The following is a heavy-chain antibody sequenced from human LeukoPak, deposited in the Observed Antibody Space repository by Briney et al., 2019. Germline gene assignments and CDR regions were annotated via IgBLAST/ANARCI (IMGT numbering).Heavy chain of an antibody. CDR2: IYYSGST. V-gene: IGHV4-59*08. CDR3: ARHTGYSSSWYSGWFDP. D-gene: IGHD6-13*01. Sequence: SETLSLTCTVSGGSISSYYWSWIRQPPGKGLECIGYIYYSGSTNYNPSLKSRVTISVDTSKNQFSLKLSSVTAADTAVYYCARHTGYSSSWYSGWFDPWGQGTLVTVSS. J-gene: IGHJ5*02. CDR1: GGSISSYY.